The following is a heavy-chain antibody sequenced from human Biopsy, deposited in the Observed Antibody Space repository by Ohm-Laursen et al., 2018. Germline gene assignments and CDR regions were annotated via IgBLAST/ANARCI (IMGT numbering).Heavy chain of an antibody. CDR1: GVSITAYY. Sequence: PSQTLSLTCTVSGVSITAYYWSWIRQPPGKELECIGNIHHSGSTNYNPSLKSRLTISVDTSKNQFSLKLSSVTAADTAVYYCARMDCSGGSCHYYSYGMDVWGQGTTVTVSS. CDR2: IHHSGST. CDR3: ARMDCSGGSCHYYSYGMDV. D-gene: IGHD2-15*01. V-gene: IGHV4-4*09. J-gene: IGHJ6*02.